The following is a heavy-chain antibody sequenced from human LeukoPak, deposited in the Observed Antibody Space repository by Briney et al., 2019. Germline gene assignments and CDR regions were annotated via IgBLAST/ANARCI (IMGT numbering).Heavy chain of an antibody. J-gene: IGHJ4*02. Sequence: PGGSLRLSCAASGFTVSSNYVSWVRQAPGKGLEWVSTIYSGGSTYYADSVKGRFTISRDISKNTLYLQMNSLRGEDTAVYYCARNGYTSGWYRNWGQGTLVTVSS. CDR2: IYSGGST. CDR1: GFTVSSNY. V-gene: IGHV3-53*01. D-gene: IGHD6-19*01. CDR3: ARNGYTSGWYRN.